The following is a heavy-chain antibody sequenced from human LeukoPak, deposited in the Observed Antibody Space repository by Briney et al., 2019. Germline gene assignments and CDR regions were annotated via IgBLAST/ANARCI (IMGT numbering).Heavy chain of an antibody. CDR3: ARGRYSSTWSPSEY. Sequence: PGGSLRLSCAASGFTFSSYSMNWVRQAPGKGLEWVSYISGSSSTIYYADSVKGRFTISRDNAKNSLYLQMNSLRAEDTAVYYCARGRYSSTWSPSEYWGQGTLVTVSS. CDR2: ISGSSSTI. CDR1: GFTFSSYS. J-gene: IGHJ4*02. V-gene: IGHV3-48*01. D-gene: IGHD6-13*01.